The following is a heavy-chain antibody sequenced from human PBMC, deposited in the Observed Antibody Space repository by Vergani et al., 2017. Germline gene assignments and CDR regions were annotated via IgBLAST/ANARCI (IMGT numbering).Heavy chain of an antibody. Sequence: QVQLQQWGAGLLKPSETLSLTCGVYGGSFSDYYWSWIRQPPGKGLEWIGEINHSGSTNYNPSLKSRVTISVDTSKNQFSLKLSSVTAADTAVYYCARHGDDYYGSGLMNFDIWGQGTMVTVSS. CDR3: ARHGDDYYGSGLMNFDI. D-gene: IGHD3-10*01. J-gene: IGHJ3*02. CDR2: INHSGST. V-gene: IGHV4-34*01. CDR1: GGSFSDYY.